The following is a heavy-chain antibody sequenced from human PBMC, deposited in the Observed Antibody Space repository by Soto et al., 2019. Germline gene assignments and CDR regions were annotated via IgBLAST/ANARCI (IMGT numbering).Heavy chain of an antibody. V-gene: IGHV3-23*01. D-gene: IGHD3-10*01. CDR2: ISGNGGST. CDR1: GFTFSSYA. Sequence: EVQLLESGGGLVQPGGSLRLSCAASGFTFSSYAMSWVRQSPGKGLEWVSAISGNGGSTYYGDSVKGRFTISRDNSKNTLYLQMYSLRAEDTAVYYCANDPYFGSGTYPNWWDPWGQGTQVTVSS. J-gene: IGHJ5*02. CDR3: ANDPYFGSGTYPNWWDP.